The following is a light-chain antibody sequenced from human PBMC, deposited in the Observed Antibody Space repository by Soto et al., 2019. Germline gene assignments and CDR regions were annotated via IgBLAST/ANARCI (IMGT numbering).Light chain of an antibody. Sequence: QSVLTQSPSASGTPGQRVTISCSGSSSNIGSNFVHCYQQLPGAAPKLLLYTNNQRPSGVPDRFSGSKSGTSASLAISGLRSEDEAHYYCATWDDSLSGVVFDGGTKLTVL. CDR3: ATWDDSLSGVV. CDR2: TNN. J-gene: IGLJ2*01. CDR1: SSNIGSNF. V-gene: IGLV1-47*01.